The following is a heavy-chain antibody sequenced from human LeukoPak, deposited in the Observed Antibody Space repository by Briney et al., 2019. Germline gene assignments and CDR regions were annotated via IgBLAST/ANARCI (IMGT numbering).Heavy chain of an antibody. J-gene: IGHJ4*02. V-gene: IGHV3-23*01. D-gene: IGHD2-2*01. CDR3: AKFMCSSTSCFPDY. CDR1: GFTFSSYA. Sequence: GGSLRLSCAASGFTFSSYAMSWVRQAPGKGLEWVSAISGSGGSTYYVDSVKGRFTISRDNSKNTLYLQMNSLRAEDTAVYYCAKFMCSSTSCFPDYWGQGTLVTVSS. CDR2: ISGSGGST.